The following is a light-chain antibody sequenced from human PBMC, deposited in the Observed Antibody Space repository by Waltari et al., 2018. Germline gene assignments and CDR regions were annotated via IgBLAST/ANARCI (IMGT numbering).Light chain of an antibody. J-gene: IGKJ4*01. CDR3: QQRANWPPLS. CDR2: HAS. Sequence: EIVLTQSPATLSLSPGERATLSCKASQSVSTCLAWYQQKPGQAPRLLIYHASNRATGIPARFSGRGSGTNFTLTISSLEPEDFAVYYCQQRANWPPLSFGGGTRVEIK. V-gene: IGKV3-11*01. CDR1: QSVSTC.